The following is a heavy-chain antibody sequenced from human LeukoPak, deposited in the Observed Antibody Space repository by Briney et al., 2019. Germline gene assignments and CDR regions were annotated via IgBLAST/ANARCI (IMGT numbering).Heavy chain of an antibody. J-gene: IGHJ3*02. CDR3: AKERCSGGNCYDAFDI. Sequence: PGGSLRLSCAASGFSFSNYAMSWVRQAPGKGLEWVSAISGSGVRTHYADSVRGRFTISRDKSKNTLYLQMNSLRAEDTAVYYCAKERCSGGNCYDAFDIWGQGTMVTVSS. CDR2: ISGSGVRT. CDR1: GFSFSNYA. D-gene: IGHD2-15*01. V-gene: IGHV3-23*01.